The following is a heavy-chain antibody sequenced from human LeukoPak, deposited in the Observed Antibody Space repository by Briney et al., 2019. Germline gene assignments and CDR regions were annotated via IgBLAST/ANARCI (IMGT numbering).Heavy chain of an antibody. CDR1: GFTFSSYA. D-gene: IGHD1-14*01. Sequence: PGGSLRLSCAASGFTFSSYAMSWVRQAPGKGLEWVSAISGSGGSTYYADSVKGRFTISRDNAKNSLYLQMNSLRAEDTAVYYCARDPHPRTPHFDYWGQGTLVTVSS. CDR3: ARDPHPRTPHFDY. CDR2: ISGSGGST. J-gene: IGHJ4*02. V-gene: IGHV3-23*01.